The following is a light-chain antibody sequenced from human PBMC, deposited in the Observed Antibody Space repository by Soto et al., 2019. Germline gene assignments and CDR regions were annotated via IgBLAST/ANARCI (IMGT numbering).Light chain of an antibody. CDR2: GAS. CDR3: QQYHKWPPIT. V-gene: IGKV3-15*01. CDR1: QSVGSN. Sequence: ETVRTQSPVTLTVYPGERATLSCRARQSVGSNLAWYQQQPCQAHRLLIYGASTRATGIPARFSGSVSGTEFTLTISRLQSEDSAVYYGQQYHKWPPITVGQWTRLEIK. J-gene: IGKJ5*01.